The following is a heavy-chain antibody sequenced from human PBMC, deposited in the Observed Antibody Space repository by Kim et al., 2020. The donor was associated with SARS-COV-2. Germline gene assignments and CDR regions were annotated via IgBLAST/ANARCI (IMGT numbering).Heavy chain of an antibody. V-gene: IGHV3-66*01. D-gene: IGHD6-19*01. Sequence: YYADSVKGRFTISRDNSKNTLYLQMNSLRAEDTAVYYCATDSSGWTTLEYWGQGTLVTVSS. CDR3: ATDSSGWTTLEY. J-gene: IGHJ4*02.